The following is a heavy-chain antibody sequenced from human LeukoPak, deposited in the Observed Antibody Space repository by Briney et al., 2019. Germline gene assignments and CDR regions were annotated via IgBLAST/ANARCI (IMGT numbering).Heavy chain of an antibody. V-gene: IGHV1-2*02. CDR2: INPSSGGT. CDR3: ARPIRGSYVEDAFDM. J-gene: IGHJ3*02. CDR1: GYTFTGYY. D-gene: IGHD1-26*01. Sequence: ASVKVSCKASGYTFTGYYMHWVRQAPGQGLEWMGWINPSSGGTKYVQKFQGRVTMTRDTSISTGYMELSRLRSDDTAVYYCARPIRGSYVEDAFDMWGQGTMVTVSA.